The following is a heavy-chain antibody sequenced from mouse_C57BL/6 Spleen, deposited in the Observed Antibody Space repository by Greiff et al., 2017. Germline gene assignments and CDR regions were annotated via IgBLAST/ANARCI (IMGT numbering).Heavy chain of an antibody. Sequence: EVMLVESGGGLVKPGGSLKLSCAASGFTFSSYAMSWVRQTPEKRLEWVATISDGGSYTYYPDNVKGRFTISRDNAKNNLYLQRSHLKSEDTAMYYCAKNGDTRGYFDYWGQGTTLTVSS. CDR3: AKNGDTRGYFDY. CDR2: ISDGGSYT. J-gene: IGHJ2*01. V-gene: IGHV5-4*03. D-gene: IGHD3-1*01. CDR1: GFTFSSYA.